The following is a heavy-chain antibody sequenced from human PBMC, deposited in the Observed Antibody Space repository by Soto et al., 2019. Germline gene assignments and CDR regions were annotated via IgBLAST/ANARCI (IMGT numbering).Heavy chain of an antibody. J-gene: IGHJ6*02. Sequence: QVQVVESGGGVVQPGRSLRLSCAASGFTFSSYNMNWVRQAPGKGLEWVTVISLDGSNTYYADSVKGRFTISRDNSKNTLYLQMNSLRAEDTAVYYCAREVGTFYYHYGMDVWGQGTTVTVSS. D-gene: IGHD1-26*01. CDR1: GFTFSSYN. V-gene: IGHV3-30-3*01. CDR3: AREVGTFYYHYGMDV. CDR2: ISLDGSNT.